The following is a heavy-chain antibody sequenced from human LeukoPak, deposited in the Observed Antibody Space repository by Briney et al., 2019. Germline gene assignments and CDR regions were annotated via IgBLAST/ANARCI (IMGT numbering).Heavy chain of an antibody. CDR3: ARGYSGSYYFGDY. D-gene: IGHD1-26*01. J-gene: IGHJ4*02. V-gene: IGHV3-21*01. CDR2: ISSGSGYI. CDR1: GFTFSSYS. Sequence: TGGFLRLSCAASGFTFSSYSMNWVRQAPGKGLEWVSSISSGSGYIYYADSVKGRFTISRDNAKNSLYLQMNSLRAEDTGVYYCARGYSGSYYFGDYWGQGTLVTVSS.